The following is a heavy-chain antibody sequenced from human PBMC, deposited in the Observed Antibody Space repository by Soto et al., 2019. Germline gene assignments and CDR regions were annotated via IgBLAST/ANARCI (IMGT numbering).Heavy chain of an antibody. CDR1: GFTFSSYA. J-gene: IGHJ6*02. CDR3: AKDTIRGELPYYYYYCMDV. Sequence: EVQLLESGGGLVQPGGSLRLSCAASGFTFSSYAMSWVRQAPGKGLEWVSAISGSGGSTYYADSVKGPFTISRDNSKNTPYLQMNSLRAEDTAVYYCAKDTIRGELPYYYYYCMDVWGQRTTVTVSS. V-gene: IGHV3-23*01. CDR2: ISGSGGST. D-gene: IGHD1-26*01.